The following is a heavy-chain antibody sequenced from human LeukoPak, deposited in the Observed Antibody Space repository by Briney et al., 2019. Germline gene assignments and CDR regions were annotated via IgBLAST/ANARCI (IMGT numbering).Heavy chain of an antibody. D-gene: IGHD1-26*01. V-gene: IGHV5-51*01. Sequence: GESLKISCQASGCNFADYWIGWVRQTPDKGLEWMGIIYPADSDTKYNPSFQGRVTFSADKSNNTAYQQWSSLEASDTAIYFCAKRGGSPHSYSNWFARWGQGTLVTVTS. CDR1: GCNFADYW. CDR3: AKRGGSPHSYSNWFAR. J-gene: IGHJ5*02. CDR2: IYPADSDT.